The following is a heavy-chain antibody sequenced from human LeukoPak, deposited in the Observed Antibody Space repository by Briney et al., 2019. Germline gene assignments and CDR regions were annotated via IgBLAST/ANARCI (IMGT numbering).Heavy chain of an antibody. V-gene: IGHV1-18*01. Sequence: GASVKVSCEASGYTFTSYGISWVRQAPGQGLEWMGWISAYNGNTNYAQKLQGRVTMTTDTSTSTAYMELRSLRSDDTAVYCCARDTLHCGGDCYSSPYFDYWGQGTLVIVSS. CDR1: GYTFTSYG. CDR3: ARDTLHCGGDCYSSPYFDY. CDR2: ISAYNGNT. D-gene: IGHD2-21*02. J-gene: IGHJ4*02.